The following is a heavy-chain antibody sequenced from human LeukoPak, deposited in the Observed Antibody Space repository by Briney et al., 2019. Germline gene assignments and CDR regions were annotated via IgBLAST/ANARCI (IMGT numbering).Heavy chain of an antibody. V-gene: IGHV4-59*01. J-gene: IGHJ4*02. CDR3: ARESVAAAGSPLFDY. CDR2: IYYSGST. Sequence: SSETLSLTCAVYGGSFSGYYWSWIRQPPGKGLEWIGYIYYSGSTNYNPSLKSRVTISVDTSKNQFSLKLSSVTAADTAVYYCARESVAAAGSPLFDYWGQGTLVTVSS. CDR1: GGSFSGYY. D-gene: IGHD6-13*01.